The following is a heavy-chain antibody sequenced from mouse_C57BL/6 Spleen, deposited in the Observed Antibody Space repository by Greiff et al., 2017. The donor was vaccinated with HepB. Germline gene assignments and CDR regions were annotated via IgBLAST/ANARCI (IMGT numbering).Heavy chain of an antibody. Sequence: QVHVKQPGAELVMPGASVKLSCKASGYTFTSYWMHWVKQRPGQGLEWIGEIDPSDSYTNYNQKFKGKSTLTVDKSSSTAYMQLSSLTSEDSAVYYCASQFPRDAMDYWGQGTSVTVSS. CDR2: IDPSDSYT. J-gene: IGHJ4*01. CDR1: GYTFTSYW. D-gene: IGHD2-10*02. CDR3: ASQFPRDAMDY. V-gene: IGHV1-69*01.